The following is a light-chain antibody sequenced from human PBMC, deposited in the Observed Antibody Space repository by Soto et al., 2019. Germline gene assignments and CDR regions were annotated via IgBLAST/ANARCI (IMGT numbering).Light chain of an antibody. J-gene: IGKJ4*01. CDR2: GAS. CDR1: QSVSSTY. V-gene: IGKV3-20*01. CDR3: QHYGSLVLT. Sequence: EIVLTQSPGTLSLSPGERATLSCRASQSVSSTYLAWYQQKPGQAPRLLIYGASSRATGIPDRFSGSGSGTDFTLNISRLEPEDCAVDYWQHYGSLVLTFGGWTKVEIK.